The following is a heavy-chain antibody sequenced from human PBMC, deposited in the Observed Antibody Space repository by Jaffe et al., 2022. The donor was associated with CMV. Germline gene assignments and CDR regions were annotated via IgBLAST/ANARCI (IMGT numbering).Heavy chain of an antibody. J-gene: IGHJ6*03. V-gene: IGHV3-33*08. CDR3: ARRYVTTDTAHRGHYYYYYMDV. CDR2: IWYDGSNK. CDR1: GFTFSSYG. Sequence: QVQLVESGGGVVQPGRSLRLSCAASGFTFSSYGMHWVRQAPGKGLEWVAVIWYDGSNKYYADSVKGRFTISRDNSKNTLYLQMNSLRAEDTAVYYCARRYVTTDTAHRGHYYYYYMDVWGKGTTVTVSS. D-gene: IGHD5-18*01.